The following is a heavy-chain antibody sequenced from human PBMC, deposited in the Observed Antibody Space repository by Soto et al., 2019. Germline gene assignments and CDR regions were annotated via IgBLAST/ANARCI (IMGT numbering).Heavy chain of an antibody. J-gene: IGHJ4*02. D-gene: IGHD4-4*01. CDR1: GGSISSGGYC. Sequence: PSETLSLTCAVSGGSISSGGYCWSWIRQPPGKGLEWIGYIYHSGSTYYNPSLKSRVTISVDRSKNQFSLKLSSVTAADTAVYYCARADSTSRFYFDYWGQGTLVTVSS. V-gene: IGHV4-30-2*01. CDR2: IYHSGST. CDR3: ARADSTSRFYFDY.